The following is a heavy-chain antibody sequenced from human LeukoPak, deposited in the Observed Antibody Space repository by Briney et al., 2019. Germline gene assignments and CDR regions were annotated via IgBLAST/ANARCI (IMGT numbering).Heavy chain of an antibody. Sequence: GGSLRLSCAASGFTFSSYAMSWVRQAPAKGQELVSAISGSGGSIYYADSVKGRFTVSTDNSKNTLYLQMNSLRAEDTAVCYCAKIGYCSSTSCRPFDYWGQGTLVTVSS. V-gene: IGHV3-23*01. J-gene: IGHJ4*02. D-gene: IGHD2-2*03. CDR2: ISGSGGSI. CDR3: AKIGYCSSTSCRPFDY. CDR1: GFTFSSYA.